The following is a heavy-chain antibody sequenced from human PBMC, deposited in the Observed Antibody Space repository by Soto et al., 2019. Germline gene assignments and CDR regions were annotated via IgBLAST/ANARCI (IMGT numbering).Heavy chain of an antibody. CDR1: YDSSKNHG. CDR2: IYDSGST. Sequence: LSHRCSVSYDSSKNHGCAWIRHSPGKGLEWIGNIYDSGSTNYSPALKSRVSMSVDTSKNLFSLKMNSVTAADTAVYYCARSSMVPVDYSAFWGQGTVVPVS. D-gene: IGHD3-10*01. J-gene: IGHJ4*02. CDR3: ARSSMVPVDYSAF. V-gene: IGHV4-59*11.